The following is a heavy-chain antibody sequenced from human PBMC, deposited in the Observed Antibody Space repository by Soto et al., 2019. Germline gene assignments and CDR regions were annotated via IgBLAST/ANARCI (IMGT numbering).Heavy chain of an antibody. CDR2: ISGSGGST. V-gene: IGHV3-23*01. CDR3: AKALSPYCSSTSCYTEY. CDR1: GFTFSSDA. Sequence: GGSLRLSCAASGFTFSSDAMSWVRQAPGKGLEGVSAISGSGGSTYYADSVKGRFTISRDNSKNTLYLQMNSLRAEDTAVYYCAKALSPYCSSTSCYTEYWGQGTLVTVSS. D-gene: IGHD2-2*02. J-gene: IGHJ4*02.